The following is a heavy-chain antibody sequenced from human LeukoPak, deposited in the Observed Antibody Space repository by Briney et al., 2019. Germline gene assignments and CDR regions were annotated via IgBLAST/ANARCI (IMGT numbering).Heavy chain of an antibody. CDR1: GYTFTGYY. CDR3: ASKLVVDLDY. CDR2: IIPILGIA. D-gene: IGHD3-22*01. J-gene: IGHJ4*02. V-gene: IGHV1-69*02. Sequence: SVKVSCKASGYTFTGYYMHWVRQAPGQGLEWMGRIIPILGIANYAQKFQGRVTITADKSTSTAYMELSSLRSEDTAVYYCASKLVVDLDYWGQGTLVTVSS.